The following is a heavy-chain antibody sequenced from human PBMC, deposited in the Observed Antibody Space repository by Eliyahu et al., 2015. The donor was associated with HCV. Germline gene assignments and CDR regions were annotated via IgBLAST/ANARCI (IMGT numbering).Heavy chain of an antibody. Sequence: VVQPGRSLRLSCAASGFTFSSYGMHWVRQAPGKGLEWVAVISYDGSNKYYADSVKGRFTISRDNSKNTLYLQMNSLRAEDTAVYYCAKAHCSSTSCPRRYYYYGMDVWGQGTTVTVSS. J-gene: IGHJ6*02. CDR2: ISYDGSNK. CDR1: GFTFSSYG. D-gene: IGHD2-2*01. V-gene: IGHV3-30*18. CDR3: AKAHCSSTSCPRRYYYYGMDV.